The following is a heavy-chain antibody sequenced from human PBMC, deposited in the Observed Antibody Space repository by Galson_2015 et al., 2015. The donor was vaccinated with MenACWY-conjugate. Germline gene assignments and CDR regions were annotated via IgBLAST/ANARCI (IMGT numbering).Heavy chain of an antibody. CDR2: IWYDGSNK. CDR3: ARDKGNSGYYYGGFDP. J-gene: IGHJ5*02. V-gene: IGHV3-33*01. Sequence: SLRLSCAASGFTFSSYGMHWVRQAPGKGLEWVAVIWYDGSNKYYADSVKGRFTISRDNSKNTLYLQMNSLRAEDTAVYYCARDKGNSGYYYGGFDPWGQGTLVTVSS. D-gene: IGHD3-22*01. CDR1: GFTFSSYG.